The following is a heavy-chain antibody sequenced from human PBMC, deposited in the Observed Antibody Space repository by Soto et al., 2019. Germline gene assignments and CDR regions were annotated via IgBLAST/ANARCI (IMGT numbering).Heavy chain of an antibody. V-gene: IGHV1-2*04. CDR2: INPKSGGT. CDR3: ARGDSTDCSNGVCSFFYNHDMDV. D-gene: IGHD2-8*01. Sequence: QVQLVQSGAEVKKPGASVKVSCKASGYSFTDYHIHWVRQAPGQGLEWLGRINPKSGGTSTAQKFQGWVTMTTDTSISTASMELTRLTSDDTAIYYCARGDSTDCSNGVCSFFYNHDMDVWGQRPTVTVSS. CDR1: GYSFTDYH. J-gene: IGHJ6*02.